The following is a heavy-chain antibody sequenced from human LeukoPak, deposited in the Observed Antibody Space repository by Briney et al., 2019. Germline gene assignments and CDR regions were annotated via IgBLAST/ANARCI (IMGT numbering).Heavy chain of an antibody. V-gene: IGHV3-7*01. CDR1: GFTFSTYW. CDR2: IKPDGSEK. Sequence: GGSLRLSCAASGFTFSTYWMSWVRQAPGKGLEWVANIKPDGSEKHYVDSVKGRFSISRDNAKNSLHLQMNSLRAEDTAVYYCARSLWPEDYWGQGTLVTVSS. CDR3: ARSLWPEDY. J-gene: IGHJ4*02. D-gene: IGHD3-10*01.